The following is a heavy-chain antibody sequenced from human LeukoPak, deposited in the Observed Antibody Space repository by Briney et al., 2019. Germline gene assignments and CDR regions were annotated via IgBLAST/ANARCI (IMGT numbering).Heavy chain of an antibody. V-gene: IGHV4-39*07. CDR2: IYGSGST. J-gene: IGHJ4*02. CDR1: GGSIRSSFYY. Sequence: SETLSLTCTVSGGSIRSSFYYWGWIRQPPGKGLEWIGSIYGSGSTYYNPSLKSRVTISVDTSKNQFSLKLSSVTAADTAVYYCARAGSGSRKRETDYWGQGTLVTVSS. D-gene: IGHD6-19*01. CDR3: ARAGSGSRKRETDY.